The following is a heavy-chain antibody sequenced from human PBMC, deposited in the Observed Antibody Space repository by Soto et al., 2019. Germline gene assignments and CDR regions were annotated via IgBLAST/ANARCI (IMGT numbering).Heavy chain of an antibody. J-gene: IGHJ4*02. CDR3: ARTTWDTVVTPAEFDY. V-gene: IGHV4-31*03. Sequence: QVQLQESGPGLVKPSQTLSLTCTVSGGSISSGGYYWSWIRQHPGKGLEWIGYIYHSGSTYYNPALSSRVTISVDTFKNQFSLELISVTAADTAVYYCARTTWDTVVTPAEFDYWGQGTLVTVSS. CDR1: GGSISSGGYY. CDR2: IYHSGST. D-gene: IGHD2-2*01.